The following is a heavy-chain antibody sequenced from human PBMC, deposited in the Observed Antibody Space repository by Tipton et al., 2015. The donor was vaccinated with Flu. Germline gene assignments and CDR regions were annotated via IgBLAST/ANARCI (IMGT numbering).Heavy chain of an antibody. V-gene: IGHV4-4*07. D-gene: IGHD3-10*01. CDR2: IYTSGST. CDR3: ARDLYYGSGSYFDY. J-gene: IGHJ4*02. Sequence: TLSLTCTVSGGSISSYYWSWIRQPAGKGLEWIGRIYTSGSTNYNPSLKSRVTMSVDTSKNQFSLKLSSVTAADTAVNYCARDLYYGSGSYFDYWGQGTLVTVSS. CDR1: GGSISSYY.